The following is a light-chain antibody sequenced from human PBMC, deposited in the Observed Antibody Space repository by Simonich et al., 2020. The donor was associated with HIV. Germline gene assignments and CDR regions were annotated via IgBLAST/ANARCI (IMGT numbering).Light chain of an antibody. J-gene: IGKJ1*01. CDR3: QQYNSYWT. V-gene: IGKV1-5*03. CDR1: QGISSW. CDR2: KAS. Sequence: DIQMTQSPSSVSASVGDRVTITCRASQGISSWLAWYQQKPGKAPKLLIYKASSLESGVPSRFSGSGSGTEFTLTIAGLQPDDSATYYCQQYNSYWTFGQGTKVEIK.